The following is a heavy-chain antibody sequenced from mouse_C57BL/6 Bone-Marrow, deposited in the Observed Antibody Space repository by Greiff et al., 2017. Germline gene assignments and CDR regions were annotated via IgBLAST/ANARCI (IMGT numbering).Heavy chain of an antibody. CDR3: AIEDYEVLFAY. Sequence: EVQLLQSGAELVRPGASVKLSCTASGYTITEYYIHWVKQRPGQGLEWIGWLDPGSGGTDYAAQFQGKATITADTSSSTVYLELSRLTSEDAAVYFCAIEDYEVLFAYGGQGTMLTGAA. CDR1: GYTITEYY. V-gene: IGHV14-4*01. D-gene: IGHD2-4*01. J-gene: IGHJ3*01. CDR2: LDPGSGGT.